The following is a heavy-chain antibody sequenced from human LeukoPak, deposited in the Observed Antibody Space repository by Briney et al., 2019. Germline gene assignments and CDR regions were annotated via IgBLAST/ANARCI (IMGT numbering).Heavy chain of an antibody. CDR2: ISSSGSTI. D-gene: IGHD3-22*01. CDR3: ASGVSPCYDSECGY. CDR1: GFTFSSYE. V-gene: IGHV3-48*03. J-gene: IGHJ4*02. Sequence: GGTLRLSCAASGFTFSSYEMNWVRQAPGKGLEWVSYISSSGSTIYYADSVKGRFTISRDNAKNSLYLQMNSLRAEDTAVYYCASGVSPCYDSECGYWGQGTLVTVSS.